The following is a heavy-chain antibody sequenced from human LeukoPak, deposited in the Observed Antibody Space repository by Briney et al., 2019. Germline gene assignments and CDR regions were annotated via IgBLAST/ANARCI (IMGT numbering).Heavy chain of an antibody. D-gene: IGHD4-17*01. Sequence: PGGTLRLSCAASGFTFSSYVMGWVRQAPGKGLEWVSTISGSGGSTYYADSVKGRFTISRDNSKNTLYLQMNSLRAEDTAVYYCAKPSYSTTVTTGFDPWGQGTLVTVSS. CDR3: AKPSYSTTVTTGFDP. V-gene: IGHV3-23*01. CDR2: ISGSGGST. CDR1: GFTFSSYV. J-gene: IGHJ5*02.